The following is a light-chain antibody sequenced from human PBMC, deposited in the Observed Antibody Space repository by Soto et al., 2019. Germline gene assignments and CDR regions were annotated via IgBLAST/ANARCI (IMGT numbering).Light chain of an antibody. J-gene: IGKJ1*01. CDR1: QGISSW. CDR3: LQVYSFPRT. Sequence: DIQMTQSPSSVSASVGDRVTITCRASQGISSWLAWYQQKPGKAPKLLIYAASSLQSGVPSRFSGSGSGTEFILTINNLQPEDFASYFCLQVYSFPRTFGLGTKVDI. CDR2: AAS. V-gene: IGKV1-12*01.